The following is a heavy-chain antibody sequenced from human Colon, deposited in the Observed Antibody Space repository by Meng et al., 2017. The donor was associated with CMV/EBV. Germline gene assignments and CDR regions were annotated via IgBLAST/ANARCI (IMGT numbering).Heavy chain of an antibody. Sequence: ASVKVSCKASGYIFTAYYIHWMRQAPGQGLEWMGFSSPSDYRTTYAQKFQGRVTMTTDTSTSTVYMELSSLRFEDTAVYFCARVGPMTYFDYWGQGSLVTVSS. J-gene: IGHJ4*02. V-gene: IGHV1-46*01. CDR3: ARVGPMTYFDY. D-gene: IGHD2-21*02. CDR1: GYIFTAYY. CDR2: SSPSDYRT.